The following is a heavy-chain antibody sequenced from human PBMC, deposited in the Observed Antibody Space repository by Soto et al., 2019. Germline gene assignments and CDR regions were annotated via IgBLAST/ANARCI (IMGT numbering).Heavy chain of an antibody. CDR3: ARVLRYFDWLSQGAYYMDV. J-gene: IGHJ6*03. D-gene: IGHD3-9*01. CDR1: GFTFSSYW. CDR2: INSDGGST. V-gene: IGHV3-74*01. Sequence: GGSLRLSCAASGFTFSSYWMHWVRQAPGKGLVWVSRINSDGGSTSYADSVKGRFTISRDNAKNTLYLQMNSLRAEDTAVYYCARVLRYFDWLSQGAYYMDVWGKGTTVTVSS.